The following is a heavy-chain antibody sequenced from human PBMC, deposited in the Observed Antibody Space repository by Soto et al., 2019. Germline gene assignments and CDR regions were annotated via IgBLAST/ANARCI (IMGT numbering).Heavy chain of an antibody. J-gene: IGHJ4*02. D-gene: IGHD3-22*01. Sequence: GGSLRLSCAASGFTFSSYWMSWVRQAPGKGLEWVANIKQDGSEKYYVDSVKGRFTISRDNAKNSLYLQMNSLRAEDTAVYYCETYYYDSSGYSQFDYWGQGTLVTVSS. CDR3: ETYYYDSSGYSQFDY. V-gene: IGHV3-7*01. CDR1: GFTFSSYW. CDR2: IKQDGSEK.